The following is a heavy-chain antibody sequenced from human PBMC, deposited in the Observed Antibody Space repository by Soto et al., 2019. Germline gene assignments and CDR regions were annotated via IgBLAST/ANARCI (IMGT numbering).Heavy chain of an antibody. J-gene: IGHJ6*03. Sequence: PGGSLRLSCAASGFTFSSYGMHWVRQAPGKGLEWVAVIWYDGSNKYYADSVKGRFTISRDNSKNTLYLQMNSLRAEDTAVYYCARDGVDTAIDWKYYYYYMDVWGKGTTVTVSS. V-gene: IGHV3-33*01. CDR1: GFTFSSYG. CDR3: ARDGVDTAIDWKYYYYYMDV. D-gene: IGHD5-18*01. CDR2: IWYDGSNK.